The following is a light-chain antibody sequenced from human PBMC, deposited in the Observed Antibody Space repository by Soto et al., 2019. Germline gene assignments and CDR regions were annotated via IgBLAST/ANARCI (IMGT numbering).Light chain of an antibody. CDR1: QSVSSY. CDR3: QQFSSYPLT. CDR2: DAS. Sequence: EIVMTQSPANLYVSPGERATLSCRSSQSVSSYLAWYQQKPGQAPRLLIYDASSRATGIPDRFSGGGSGTDFTLTISRLEPEDFAVYYCQQFSSYPLTFGGGTKVDIK. J-gene: IGKJ4*01. V-gene: IGKV3-20*01.